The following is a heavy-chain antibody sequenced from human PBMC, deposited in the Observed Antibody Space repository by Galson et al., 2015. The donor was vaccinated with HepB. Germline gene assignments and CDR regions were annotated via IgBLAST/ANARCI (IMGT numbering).Heavy chain of an antibody. CDR1: GFTFSSYW. V-gene: IGHV3-7*03. J-gene: IGHJ6*02. CDR2: IKQDGSEK. CDR3: ARTYRGSYYYYYGMDV. D-gene: IGHD1-26*01. Sequence: SLRLSCAASGFTFSSYWMSWVRQAPGKGLEWVANIKQDGSEKYYVDSVKGRFTISRDNAKNSLYLQMNSLRAEDTAVYYCARTYRGSYYYYYGMDVWGQGTTVTVSS.